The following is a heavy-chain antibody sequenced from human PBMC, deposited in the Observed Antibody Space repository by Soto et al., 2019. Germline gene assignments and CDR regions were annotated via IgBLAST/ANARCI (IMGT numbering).Heavy chain of an antibody. CDR2: IYSSGST. D-gene: IGHD3-22*01. CDR1: GGSISSGGYY. Sequence: QVQLQESGPGLVKPSQTLYLTCTVSGGSISSGGYYWSWIRQHPGKGLDYIGYIYSSGSTYYNTSLKSRVTISVDTSKNQFSLKLSSVTAADTAVYYCARDYYDSSGYQHSHWFDPWGQGTLVTVSS. CDR3: ARDYYDSSGYQHSHWFDP. J-gene: IGHJ5*02. V-gene: IGHV4-31*03.